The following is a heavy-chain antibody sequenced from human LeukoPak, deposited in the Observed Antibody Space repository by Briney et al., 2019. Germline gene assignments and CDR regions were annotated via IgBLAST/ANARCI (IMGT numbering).Heavy chain of an antibody. D-gene: IGHD3-16*01. J-gene: IGHJ4*02. CDR2: IDDSGSRT. CDR1: GFTFTSYS. Sequence: GGSLRLSCATSGFTFTSYSMAWVRQAPGKGLGWVSAIDDSGSRTYHADSVKGRFTISRDNSKNTLYLQMNSLRAEDTAVYYCSGGRLSREGFDYWGQGNLVTVSS. CDR3: SGGRLSREGFDY. V-gene: IGHV3-23*01.